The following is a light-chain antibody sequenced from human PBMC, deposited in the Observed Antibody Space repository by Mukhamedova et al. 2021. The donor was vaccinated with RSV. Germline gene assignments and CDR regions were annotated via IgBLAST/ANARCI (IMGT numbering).Light chain of an antibody. CDR1: SSDVGGYNY. V-gene: IGLV2-8*01. CDR3: SSYAGSNKV. J-gene: IGLJ2*01. Sequence: ISCTGTSSDVGGYNYVSWYQQHPGKAPKLMIYEVSKRPSGVPDRFSGSKSGNTASLTVSGLQAEDEADYYCSSYAGSNKVFGGGT. CDR2: EVS.